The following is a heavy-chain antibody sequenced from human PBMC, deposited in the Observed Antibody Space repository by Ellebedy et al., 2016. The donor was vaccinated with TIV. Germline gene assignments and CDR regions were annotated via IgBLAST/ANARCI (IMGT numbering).Heavy chain of an antibody. CDR2: IWYDGSHK. J-gene: IGHJ6*02. CDR1: GFTFSGYG. CDR3: ARRIAARPGYYYGMDV. Sequence: GESLKISCAASGFTFSGYGMHWVRQAPGKGLEWVAAIWYDGSHKYYADSVKGRFTISRDNSKNTLYLQMNSLRAEDTAVYYCARRIAARPGYYYGMDVWGRGTTVTVSS. V-gene: IGHV3-33*01. D-gene: IGHD6-6*01.